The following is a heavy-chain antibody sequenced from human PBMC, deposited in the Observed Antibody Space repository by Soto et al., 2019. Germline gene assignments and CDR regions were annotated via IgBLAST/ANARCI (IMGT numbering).Heavy chain of an antibody. V-gene: IGHV3-23*01. CDR3: ARAKDRGPNAFDI. CDR1: GFTFSSYA. Sequence: GGSLRLSCAASGFTFSSYAMSWVRQAPGKGLEWVSAISGSGGSTYYADSVKGRFTISRDNSKNTLYLQMNSLRAEDTAVYYCARAKDRGPNAFDIWGQGTMVTVSS. CDR2: ISGSGGST. D-gene: IGHD3-10*01. J-gene: IGHJ3*02.